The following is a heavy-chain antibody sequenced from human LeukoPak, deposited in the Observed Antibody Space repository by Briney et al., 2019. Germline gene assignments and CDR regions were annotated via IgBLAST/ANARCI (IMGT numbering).Heavy chain of an antibody. CDR1: GFTFSSYA. Sequence: GGSLRLSCAASGFTFSSYAMSWVRQAPGKGLEWVSVISASGGTTYYADSVKGRFTISRDTSKDTVYLQMHSLRAEDTAVYYCAKGDVLPSYPTFDYWGQGTLVTVSS. CDR3: AKGDVLPSYPTFDY. D-gene: IGHD3-9*01. CDR2: ISASGGTT. J-gene: IGHJ4*02. V-gene: IGHV3-23*01.